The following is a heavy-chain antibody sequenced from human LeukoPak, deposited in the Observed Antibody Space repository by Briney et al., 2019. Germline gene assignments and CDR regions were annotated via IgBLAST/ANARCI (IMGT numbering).Heavy chain of an antibody. CDR3: ARGGYCSGGTCYTGDY. D-gene: IGHD2-15*01. CDR1: GFIFSDYW. Sequence: GSLRLSCTASGFIFSDYWMRWVRQAPGKGLEWVATIHKDGGEKWYVDSVKGRVTISRDNVRNSLYLQMNSLRAEDTAVYYCARGGYCSGGTCYTGDYWGQGTLVTVSS. V-gene: IGHV3-7*01. J-gene: IGHJ4*02. CDR2: IHKDGGEK.